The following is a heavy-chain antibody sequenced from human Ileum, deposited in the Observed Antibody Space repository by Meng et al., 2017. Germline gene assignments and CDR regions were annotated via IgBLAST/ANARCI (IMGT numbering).Heavy chain of an antibody. CDR1: GGSISGNY. Sequence: SETLSLTCTVSGGSISGNYRSWIRQPAGQGLEWIGRIYDSGTTNYNPSLKSRVTMSVDTSNNQFSLKLTSVTAADTAVFYCARGSHASGFDYWGRGTLVTVSS. CDR2: IYDSGTT. J-gene: IGHJ4*02. V-gene: IGHV4-4*07. CDR3: ARGSHASGFDY. D-gene: IGHD6-25*01.